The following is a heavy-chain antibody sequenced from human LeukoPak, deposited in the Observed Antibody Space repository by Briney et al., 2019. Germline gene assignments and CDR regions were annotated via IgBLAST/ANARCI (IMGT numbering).Heavy chain of an antibody. V-gene: IGHV4-4*08. CDR3: ARSGRGYSYGPMYYFDY. D-gene: IGHD5-18*01. J-gene: IGHJ4*01. CDR2: IYTSGST. CDR1: GGSISSYY. Sequence: SETLSLTCTVSGGSISSYYWSWIRQPPGKGLGWIGYIYTSGSTNYNPSLKSRVTISVDTSKNQFSLKLRSVTAADAAVYYCARSGRGYSYGPMYYFDYWGQGTLVTVSS.